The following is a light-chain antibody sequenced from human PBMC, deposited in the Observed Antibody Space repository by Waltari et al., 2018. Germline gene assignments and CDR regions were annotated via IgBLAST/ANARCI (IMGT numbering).Light chain of an antibody. CDR3: QHYDTSAPLT. CDR1: QSVSRNY. CDR2: GAS. J-gene: IGKJ4*01. Sequence: EIVLTQSPGTLSLSPGARVTLSCRAGQSVSRNYLAWYQQRPGQAPRLLIYGASRRATGIPDRFSGSGSGTDFTLTISRLELEDFGVYYCQHYDTSAPLTFGGGSKVEIK. V-gene: IGKV3-20*01.